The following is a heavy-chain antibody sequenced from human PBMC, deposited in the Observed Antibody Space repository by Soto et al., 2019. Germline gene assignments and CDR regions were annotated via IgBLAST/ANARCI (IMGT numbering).Heavy chain of an antibody. CDR1: GFTFSSYS. J-gene: IGHJ6*02. Sequence: GGSLSLSCAASGFTFSSYSMNWVRQAPGKGLEWVSYISSSSSTIYYADSVKGRFTISRDNAKNSLYLQMNSLRDEDTAVYYCARDGSRGSITIFGVVTEHSYYGMDVWGQGTTVTVSS. CDR2: ISSSSSTI. V-gene: IGHV3-48*02. CDR3: ARDGSRGSITIFGVVTEHSYYGMDV. D-gene: IGHD3-3*01.